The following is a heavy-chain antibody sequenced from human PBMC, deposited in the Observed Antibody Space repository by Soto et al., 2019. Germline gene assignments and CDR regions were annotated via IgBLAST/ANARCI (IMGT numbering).Heavy chain of an antibody. CDR3: ARTDSSGYYYRRWFDP. CDR1: GGSISSYY. CDR2: IYYSGST. Sequence: PSETLSLTCTVSGGSISSYYWSWIRQPPGKGLEWIGYIYYSGSTNYNPSLKSRVTISVDTSKNQFSLKLSSVTAADTAVYYCARTDSSGYYYRRWFDPWGQGTLVTVSS. J-gene: IGHJ5*02. D-gene: IGHD3-22*01. V-gene: IGHV4-59*01.